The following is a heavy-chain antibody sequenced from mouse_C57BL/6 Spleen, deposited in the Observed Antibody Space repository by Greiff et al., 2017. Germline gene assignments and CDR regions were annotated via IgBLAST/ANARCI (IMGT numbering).Heavy chain of an antibody. CDR1: GYSITSGYY. Sequence: DVQLQESGPGLVKPSQSLSLTCSVTGYSITSGYYWNWIRQFPGNKLEWMGYISYDGSNNYNPSLKNRISITRDTSKNQFFLKLNSVTTEDTATYYGARGDYYGSRGDYWGQGTTLTVSS. D-gene: IGHD1-1*01. CDR2: ISYDGSN. CDR3: ARGDYYGSRGDY. J-gene: IGHJ2*01. V-gene: IGHV3-6*01.